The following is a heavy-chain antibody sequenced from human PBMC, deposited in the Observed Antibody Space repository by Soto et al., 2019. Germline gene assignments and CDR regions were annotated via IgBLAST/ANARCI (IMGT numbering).Heavy chain of an antibody. CDR1: GYTFTSYY. J-gene: IGHJ6*02. CDR2: INPSGGST. V-gene: IGHV1-46*01. CDR3: AREFKGLGSSGSYLRYYGMDV. D-gene: IGHD1-26*01. Sequence: ASVKVSCKASGYTFTSYYMHWVRQAPAQGLEWMGIINPSGGSTSYAQKFQGRVTMTRDTSTSTVYMELSSLRSEDTAVYYCAREFKGLGSSGSYLRYYGMDVWGQGTTVTVSS.